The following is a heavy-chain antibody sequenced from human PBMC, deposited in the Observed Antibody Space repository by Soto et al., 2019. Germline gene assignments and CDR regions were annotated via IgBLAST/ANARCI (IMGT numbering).Heavy chain of an antibody. D-gene: IGHD3-3*01. CDR3: AREMTIFGVAPGGGVDV. J-gene: IGHJ6*02. CDR1: GGSINTFDLS. CDR2: IHQSGRT. V-gene: IGHV4-30-2*01. Sequence: PSETLSLTCAVSGGSINTFDLSWSWIRQPPGRGLEWIGSIHQSGRTYYIPSLKSRVTMSLEKSKNQFSLKINSVVAADTAIYYCAREMTIFGVAPGGGVDVWGQGTTVTVSS.